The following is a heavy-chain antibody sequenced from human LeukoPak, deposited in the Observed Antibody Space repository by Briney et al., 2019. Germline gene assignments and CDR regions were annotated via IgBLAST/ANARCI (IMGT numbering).Heavy chain of an antibody. Sequence: GGSLRLSCAASGFTFSTSAMNWVRQAPGKGLEWVTMVRNDGSDKYYADSVKGRFTISRDNSKNTLYLQMNSLRPEDTAVYYCAKHYYGSGSQKYYFDYWGQGTLVTVSS. CDR3: AKHYYGSGSQKYYFDY. J-gene: IGHJ4*02. V-gene: IGHV3-30*02. CDR1: GFTFSTSA. CDR2: VRNDGSDK. D-gene: IGHD3-10*01.